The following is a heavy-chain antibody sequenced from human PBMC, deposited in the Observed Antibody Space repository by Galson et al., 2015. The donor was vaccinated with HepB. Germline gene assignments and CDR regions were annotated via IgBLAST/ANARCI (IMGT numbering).Heavy chain of an antibody. J-gene: IGHJ4*02. CDR3: ATFADSGWYSDY. CDR1: GGTLSSYA. V-gene: IGHV1-69*13. Sequence: SVKVSCKASGGTLSSYAISWVRQAPGQGLEWMGGIIPIFSTAVYAQKFQGRVTITADESTSTAFMELSSLRSEDTAVYYCATFADSGWYSDYWGQGTLVTVSS. CDR2: IIPIFSTA. D-gene: IGHD6-19*01.